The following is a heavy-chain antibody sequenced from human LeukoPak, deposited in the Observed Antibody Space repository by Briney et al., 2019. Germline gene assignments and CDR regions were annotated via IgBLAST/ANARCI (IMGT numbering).Heavy chain of an antibody. CDR1: GGTFSSYA. V-gene: IGHV1-69*13. D-gene: IGHD2-2*01. J-gene: IGHJ6*03. Sequence: SVKVSCKASGGTFSSYAISWVRQAPGQGLEWMGGIIPIFGTANYAQKFQGRVTITADESTSTAYMELSSLRSEDTAVYYCARAEEVPAVRYYYYYMDVWGKGTTVTVSS. CDR3: ARAEEVPAVRYYYYYMDV. CDR2: IIPIFGTA.